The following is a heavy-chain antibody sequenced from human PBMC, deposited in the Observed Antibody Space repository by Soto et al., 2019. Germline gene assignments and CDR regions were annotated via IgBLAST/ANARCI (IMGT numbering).Heavy chain of an antibody. Sequence: QAQLVQSGAEVKKPGASVKVSCRASGYTFTSFHVYWVRQATGQGLEWMGWMNPKSGSTGYAPKFQGRLTMTRTTSTSTDYMDLGSLGHEDSAVYYCARGLQFLEQYDTYYGLDVWGQGTTVTVSS. CDR1: GYTFTSFH. CDR2: MNPKSGST. V-gene: IGHV1-8*01. J-gene: IGHJ6*02. D-gene: IGHD1-1*01. CDR3: ARGLQFLEQYDTYYGLDV.